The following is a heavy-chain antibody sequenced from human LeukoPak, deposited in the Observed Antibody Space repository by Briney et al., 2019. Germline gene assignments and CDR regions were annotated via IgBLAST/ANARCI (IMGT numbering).Heavy chain of an antibody. J-gene: IGHJ5*02. V-gene: IGHV1-69*01. CDR3: AAELEPLSFDP. CDR1: GGTFSSYA. D-gene: IGHD1-1*01. Sequence: ASVKVSCKTSGGTFSSYAIGWVRQAPGQGLEWMGGIIPIVGTANYAQKFQGRVTITADESTSTAYMELSSLRSEDTAVYYCAAELEPLSFDPWGQGTLVTVSS. CDR2: IIPIVGTA.